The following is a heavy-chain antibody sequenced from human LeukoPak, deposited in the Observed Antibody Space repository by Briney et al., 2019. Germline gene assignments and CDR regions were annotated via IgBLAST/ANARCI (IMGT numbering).Heavy chain of an antibody. CDR2: INHSGST. J-gene: IGHJ4*02. CDR3: ARGESGYGDYAYYFDY. Sequence: SETLSLTCAVYGGSFSGYYWSWIRQPPGKGLEWIGEINHSGSTNYNPSLKSRVTISVDTSKNQFSLKLSSVTAADTAVYYCARGESGYGDYAYYFDYWGQGTLVTVPS. CDR1: GGSFSGYY. D-gene: IGHD4-17*01. V-gene: IGHV4-34*01.